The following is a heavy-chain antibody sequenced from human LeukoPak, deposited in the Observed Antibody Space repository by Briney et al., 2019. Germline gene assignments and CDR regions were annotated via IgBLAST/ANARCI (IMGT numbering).Heavy chain of an antibody. CDR1: GFIFRNYA. Sequence: GASLRLSCAASGFIFRNYAMSWVRQAPGKGLEWVSAITGSGDSTYYADSVKGRFTISRDDSKNTLYVEMNTLRAEDTAVYYCAKWGDYDILTGYYVSDFWGQGTLVTVSS. J-gene: IGHJ4*02. D-gene: IGHD3-9*01. CDR2: ITGSGDST. V-gene: IGHV3-23*01. CDR3: AKWGDYDILTGYYVSDF.